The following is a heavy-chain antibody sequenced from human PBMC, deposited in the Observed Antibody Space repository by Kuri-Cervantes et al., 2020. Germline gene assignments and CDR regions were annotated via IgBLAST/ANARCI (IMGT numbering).Heavy chain of an antibody. CDR3: ARGRSSSPTGYYYYMDV. CDR2: ISYDGSNK. V-gene: IGHV3-30-3*01. CDR1: GFTFSSYA. Sequence: GESLKISCAASGFTFSSYAMHWVRQAPGKGLEWVAVISYDGSNKNSADSVKGRFTISRDNAKNTLYLQMNSLRAEDTAVYYCARGRSSSPTGYYYYMDVWGKGTTVTVSS. J-gene: IGHJ6*03. D-gene: IGHD6-6*01.